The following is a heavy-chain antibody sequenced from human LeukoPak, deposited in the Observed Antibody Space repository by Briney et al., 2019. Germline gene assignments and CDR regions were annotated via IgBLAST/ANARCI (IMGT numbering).Heavy chain of an antibody. Sequence: EASVKVSCKASGYTFTSYAMNWVRQAPGQGLEWMGWINTNTGNLTYAQGFTGRFVFSLDTSVSTAYLQISSLKAEDTAVYYCAREGAPYSYGSPPDYWGQGTLVTVSS. CDR1: GYTFTSYA. CDR3: AREGAPYSYGSPPDY. D-gene: IGHD5-18*01. J-gene: IGHJ4*02. CDR2: INTNTGNL. V-gene: IGHV7-4-1*02.